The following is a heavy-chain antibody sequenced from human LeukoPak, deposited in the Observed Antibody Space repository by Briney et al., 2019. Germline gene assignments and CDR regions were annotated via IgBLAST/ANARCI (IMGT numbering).Heavy chain of an antibody. Sequence: GGSLRLSCAAFGFTFSSYSMNWVRQAPGKGLEWVSYISSSSSTIYYADSVKGRFTISRDNAKNSLYLQMNSLRAEDTAVYYCARVSSSSWYGSAFDIWGQGTMVTVSS. D-gene: IGHD6-13*01. CDR1: GFTFSSYS. J-gene: IGHJ3*02. CDR3: ARVSSSSWYGSAFDI. CDR2: ISSSSSTI. V-gene: IGHV3-48*04.